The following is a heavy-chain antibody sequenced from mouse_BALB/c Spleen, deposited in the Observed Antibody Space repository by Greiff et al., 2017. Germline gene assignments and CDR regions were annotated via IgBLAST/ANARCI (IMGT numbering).Heavy chain of an antibody. CDR3: ARHPDRYYFDY. J-gene: IGHJ2*01. D-gene: IGHD2-14*01. CDR1: GFTFSSYT. V-gene: IGHV5-12-2*01. Sequence: EVKVVESGGGLVQPGGSLKLSCAASGFTFSSYTMSWVRQTPEKRLEWVAYISNGGGSTYYPDTVKGRFTISRDNAKNTLYLQMSSLKSEDTAMYYCARHPDRYYFDYWGQGTTLTVSS. CDR2: ISNGGGST.